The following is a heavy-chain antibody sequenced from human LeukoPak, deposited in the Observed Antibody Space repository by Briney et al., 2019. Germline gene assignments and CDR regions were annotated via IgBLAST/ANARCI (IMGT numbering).Heavy chain of an antibody. J-gene: IGHJ4*02. CDR2: ISAYNGNT. Sequence: ASVKVSCKASGYTFTSYGISWVRQAPGQGLEWMGWISAYNGNTNYAQKLQGRVTMTTDTSTSTAYMELRSLRSDDTAVYYCARMLNYYDSSGYYDDYWGQGTLVTVSS. D-gene: IGHD3-22*01. V-gene: IGHV1-18*01. CDR1: GYTFTSYG. CDR3: ARMLNYYDSSGYYDDY.